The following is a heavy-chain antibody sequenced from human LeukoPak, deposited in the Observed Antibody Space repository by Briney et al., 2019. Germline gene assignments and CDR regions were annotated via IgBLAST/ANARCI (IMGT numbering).Heavy chain of an antibody. V-gene: IGHV3-30-3*01. CDR2: ISYDGSNK. CDR1: GFTFSSYA. Sequence: GGSLRLSCAASGFTFSSYAMHWVRQAPGKGLEWVAVISYDGSNKYYADSVKGRFTISRDNSKNTLYLQMNSLRAEDTAVYYCARDNWYTMIVAPLYWGQGTLVTVSS. J-gene: IGHJ4*02. D-gene: IGHD3-22*01. CDR3: ARDNWYTMIVAPLY.